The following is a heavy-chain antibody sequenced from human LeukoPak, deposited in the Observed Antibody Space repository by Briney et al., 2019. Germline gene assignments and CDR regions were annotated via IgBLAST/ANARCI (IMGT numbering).Heavy chain of an antibody. CDR1: GGTFSSYA. Sequence: SVKVSCKASGGTFSSYAISWVRQAPGQGLEWMGGIIPIFGTANYAQKFQGRVTITTDESTSTAYMELSSLRSEDTAVYYCARSIVVVPAANSVDYYYHMDVWGKGTTVTVSS. D-gene: IGHD2-2*01. V-gene: IGHV1-69*05. J-gene: IGHJ6*03. CDR3: ARSIVVVPAANSVDYYYHMDV. CDR2: IIPIFGTA.